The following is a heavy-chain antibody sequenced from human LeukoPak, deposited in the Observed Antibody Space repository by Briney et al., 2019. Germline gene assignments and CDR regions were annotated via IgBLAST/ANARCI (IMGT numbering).Heavy chain of an antibody. V-gene: IGHV1-69*13. CDR2: IIPIFGTA. D-gene: IGHD6-6*01. CDR1: GGTFSSYA. J-gene: IGHJ4*02. Sequence: ASVKVSCKASGGTFSSYAISWVRQAPGQGLEWMGGIIPIFGTANYAQKFQGRVTTTADESTSTAYMELSSLRSEDTAVYYCAREAPPRSSSGFYFDYWGQGTLVTVSS. CDR3: AREAPPRSSSGFYFDY.